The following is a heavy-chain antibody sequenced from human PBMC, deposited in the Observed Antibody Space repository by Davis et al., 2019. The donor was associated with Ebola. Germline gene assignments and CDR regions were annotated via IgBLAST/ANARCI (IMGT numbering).Heavy chain of an antibody. CDR3: ARGLGMGWFDS. Sequence: SETLSLTCAVYGGSFSGYYWNWIRQPPGKGLEWIGEISHSGSTDYNPSLKSRVTISVDTSKNQFSLKLSSVTAADTAVYYCARGLGMGWFDSWGRGTPVTVSS. J-gene: IGHJ5*01. CDR2: ISHSGST. D-gene: IGHD1-14*01. CDR1: GGSFSGYY. V-gene: IGHV4-34*01.